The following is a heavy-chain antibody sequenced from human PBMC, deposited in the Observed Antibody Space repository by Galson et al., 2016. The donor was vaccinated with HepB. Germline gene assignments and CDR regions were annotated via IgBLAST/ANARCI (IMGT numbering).Heavy chain of an antibody. CDR3: ARDETWIQLSPLDY. V-gene: IGHV1-18*01. D-gene: IGHD5-18*01. Sequence: SVKVSCKASGYTFTSYGISWVRQAPGQGLEWMGWINTYNGNTDYAQRLQGRVTMTTDTTTSTAYMELRSLRSDDTAVYYCARDETWIQLSPLDYWGQGTLVTVSS. CDR2: INTYNGNT. CDR1: GYTFTSYG. J-gene: IGHJ4*02.